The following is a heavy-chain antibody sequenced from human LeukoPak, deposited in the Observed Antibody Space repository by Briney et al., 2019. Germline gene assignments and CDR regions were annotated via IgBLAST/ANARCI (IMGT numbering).Heavy chain of an antibody. CDR3: ARATHYYESSGYDY. D-gene: IGHD3-22*01. Sequence: PGGSLRLSCAASGFTFSSYEMNWVRQAPGKGLEWVSYISSSDSTIYYADSVKGRFTISRDNAKNSMYLQMNSLRAEDTALYYCARATHYYESSGYDYWGQGTLVTVSS. V-gene: IGHV3-48*03. CDR1: GFTFSSYE. J-gene: IGHJ4*02. CDR2: ISSSDSTI.